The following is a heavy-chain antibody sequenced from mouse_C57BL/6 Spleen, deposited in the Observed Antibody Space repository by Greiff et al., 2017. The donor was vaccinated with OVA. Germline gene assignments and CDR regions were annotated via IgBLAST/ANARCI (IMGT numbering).Heavy chain of an antibody. Sequence: DVMLVESGGGLVQPGESLKLSCESNEYEFPSHDMSWVRKTPEKRLELVAAINSDGGSTYYPDTMERRFIISRDNTKKTLYLQMSSLRSEDTALYYCARLPHYYGSSYWYFDVWGTGTTVTVSS. V-gene: IGHV5-2*01. CDR1: EYEFPSHD. CDR2: INSDGGST. D-gene: IGHD1-1*01. CDR3: ARLPHYYGSSYWYFDV. J-gene: IGHJ1*03.